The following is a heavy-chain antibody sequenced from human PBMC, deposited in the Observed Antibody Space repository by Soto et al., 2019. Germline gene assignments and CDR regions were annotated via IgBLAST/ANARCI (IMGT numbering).Heavy chain of an antibody. D-gene: IGHD1-26*01. CDR2: IYSGGST. V-gene: IGHV3-53*01. CDR3: ASLSGSYLGTPSDY. J-gene: IGHJ4*02. Sequence: GGSLRLSCAASGFTVSSNYMSWVRQAPGKGLEWVSVIYSGGSTYYADSVKDRFTISRDNSKNTLYLQMNSLRAEDTAVYYCASLSGSYLGTPSDYWGQGTLVTVSS. CDR1: GFTVSSNY.